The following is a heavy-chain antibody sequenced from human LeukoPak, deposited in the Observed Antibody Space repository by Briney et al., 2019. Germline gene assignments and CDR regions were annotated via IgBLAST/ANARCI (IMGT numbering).Heavy chain of an antibody. Sequence: VASVKVSCKASGYTFTSYGISWVRQAPGQGLEWMGWISAYNGNTNYAQKLQGRVTMTTDTSTSTAYMELRSLRSDDTAVYYCARDQAYYYDSSGYYYWGQGTLVTVSS. CDR2: ISAYNGNT. CDR3: ARDQAYYYDSSGYYY. V-gene: IGHV1-18*01. D-gene: IGHD3-22*01. J-gene: IGHJ4*02. CDR1: GYTFTSYG.